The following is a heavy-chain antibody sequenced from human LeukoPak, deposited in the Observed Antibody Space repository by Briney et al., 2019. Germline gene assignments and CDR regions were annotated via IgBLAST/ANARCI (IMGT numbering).Heavy chain of an antibody. CDR3: AELGITMIGGV. J-gene: IGHJ6*04. D-gene: IGHD3-10*02. V-gene: IGHV3-21*01. CDR1: GFTFSNYW. Sequence: PGGSLRLSCAASGFTFSNYWMNWVRQAPGKGLEWVSFISTSSSYIYYADSVKGRFTISRDNAKNSLYLQMNSLRAEDTAVYYCAELGITMIGGVWGKGTTVTISS. CDR2: ISTSSSYI.